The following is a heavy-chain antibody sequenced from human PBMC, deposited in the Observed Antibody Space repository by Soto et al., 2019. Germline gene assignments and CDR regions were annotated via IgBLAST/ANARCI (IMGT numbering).Heavy chain of an antibody. CDR3: ARSRFLEWLFAIDY. CDR1: GFTFSSYA. D-gene: IGHD3-3*01. V-gene: IGHV3-30-3*01. CDR2: ISYDGSNK. Sequence: GGSLRLSCAASGFTFSSYAMHWVRQAPGKGLEWVAVISYDGSNKYYADSVKGRFTISRDNSKNKLYLQMNSLRAEDTAVYYCARSRFLEWLFAIDYWGQGTLVTVSS. J-gene: IGHJ4*02.